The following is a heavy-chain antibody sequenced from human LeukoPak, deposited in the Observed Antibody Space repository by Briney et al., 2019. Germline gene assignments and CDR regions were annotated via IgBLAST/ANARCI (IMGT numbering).Heavy chain of an antibody. Sequence: KPSETLSLTCIVSGGSVSSGSYYWSWIRQPPGKGLEWIGYIYYSGSTDYNPSLKSRVTMTRDTSTSTVYMELSSLRSEDTAVYYCAREPREDIVVVPAAPYGMDVWGQGTTVTVSS. J-gene: IGHJ6*02. CDR1: GGSVSSGSYY. CDR3: AREPREDIVVVPAAPYGMDV. CDR2: IYYSGST. V-gene: IGHV4-61*01. D-gene: IGHD2-2*01.